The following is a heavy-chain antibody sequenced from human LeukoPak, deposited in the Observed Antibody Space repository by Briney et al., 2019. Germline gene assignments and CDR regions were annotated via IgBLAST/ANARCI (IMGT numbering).Heavy chain of an antibody. CDR2: IILIFGTT. V-gene: IGHV1-69*05. Sequence: SVKVSCKASGGTFSSHAISWVRQAPGQGLEWVGGIILIFGTTNYAQKFQGRVTITTNESTSTGYIELRSLRSDDTAVYYCARGDSGYDYGFDNWGQGTLVTVSS. CDR3: ARGDSGYDYGFDN. J-gene: IGHJ4*02. D-gene: IGHD5-12*01. CDR1: GGTFSSHA.